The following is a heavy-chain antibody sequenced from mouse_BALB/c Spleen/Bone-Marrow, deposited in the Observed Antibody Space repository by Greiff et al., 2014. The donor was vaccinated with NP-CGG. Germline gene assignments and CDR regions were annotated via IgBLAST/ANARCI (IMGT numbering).Heavy chain of an antibody. J-gene: IGHJ2*01. CDR1: GFDFRRYW. CDR2: INPDSRTI. V-gene: IGHV4-1*02. CDR3: ARGNYYGNLDY. D-gene: IGHD2-1*01. Sequence: EVQRVESGGGLVQPGGSLKLSCAASGFDFRRYWMSWVRQAPGKGLQWIGEINPDSRTINYKPSLKDKFIISRDNAKNTLYLQMSKVRSEDTALYYCARGNYYGNLDYWGQGTTLTVSS.